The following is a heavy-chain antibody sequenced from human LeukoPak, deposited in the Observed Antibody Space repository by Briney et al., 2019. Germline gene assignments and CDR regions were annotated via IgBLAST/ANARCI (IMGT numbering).Heavy chain of an antibody. CDR3: VRDIRTIHEK. V-gene: IGHV3-21*06. D-gene: IGHD1/OR15-1a*01. CDR1: GFSFSSYS. CDR2: ISSSSDYI. Sequence: GGSLRLSCVVSGFSFSSYSMNWVRQAPGKGLEWVSSISSSSDYIYYADSVKGRFTISRDNAKNSVYLQMHSLRAEDTAVYFCVRDIRTIHEKWGQGTLVIVS. J-gene: IGHJ4*02.